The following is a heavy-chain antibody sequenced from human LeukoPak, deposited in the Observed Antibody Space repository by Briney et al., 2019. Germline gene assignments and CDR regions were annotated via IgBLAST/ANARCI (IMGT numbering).Heavy chain of an antibody. D-gene: IGHD1-26*01. CDR2: IYSSGTT. J-gene: IGHJ3*02. CDR1: DGSSSRYY. V-gene: IGHV4-59*08. CDR3: ARHVSYTGDAFDI. Sequence: SETLSLTCNVSDGSSSRYYWSWIRQPPGKGLEWIGYIYSSGTTNYNPSLKSRVTLSVDTSKNQFSPKLNSVTAADTAVYYCARHVSYTGDAFDIWGQGTMVTVSS.